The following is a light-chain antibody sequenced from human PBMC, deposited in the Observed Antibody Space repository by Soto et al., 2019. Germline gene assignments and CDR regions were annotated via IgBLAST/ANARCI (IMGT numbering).Light chain of an antibody. V-gene: IGKV1-39*01. CDR3: QQYNKWPRT. CDR1: HTIMTY. CDR2: ASS. Sequence: DIQMTQSPSSLSASVGDEVTITCRASHTIMTYLNWYQLKPGKPPRRLIYASSSLQSGVPSRFSGSGSVTDFTLTISSLQSEDFVVNYCQQYNKWPRTFGQGTKVDIK. J-gene: IGKJ1*01.